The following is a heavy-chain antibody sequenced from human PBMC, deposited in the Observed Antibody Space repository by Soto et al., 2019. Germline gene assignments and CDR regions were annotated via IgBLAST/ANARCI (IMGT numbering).Heavy chain of an antibody. CDR3: AVDIITMVRGAIPRAFDI. CDR2: INAGNGNT. Sequence: ASVKVSCKASGYTFTSYAMHWVRQAPGQRLEWMGWINAGNGNTKYSQKFQGRVTITRDTSASTAYMELSSLRSEDTAVYYCAVDIITMVRGAIPRAFDIWGQGTMVTVSS. J-gene: IGHJ3*02. CDR1: GYTFTSYA. D-gene: IGHD3-10*01. V-gene: IGHV1-3*01.